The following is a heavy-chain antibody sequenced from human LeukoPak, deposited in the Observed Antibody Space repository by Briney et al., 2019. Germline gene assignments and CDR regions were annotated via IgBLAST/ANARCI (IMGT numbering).Heavy chain of an antibody. J-gene: IGHJ4*02. V-gene: IGHV5-10-1*01. CDR2: IRPSDSEP. CDR3: ARHYSNDHTLFDF. CDR1: GYSFSTYW. Sequence: GGSLKISCKVSGYSFSTYWITWVRQMPGGALEWMGRIRPSDSEPNYSPSFQGHVTISADRSINTVYLQWSSLRASDTAIYFCARHYSNDHTLFDFWGQGALVTVST. D-gene: IGHD2-21*01.